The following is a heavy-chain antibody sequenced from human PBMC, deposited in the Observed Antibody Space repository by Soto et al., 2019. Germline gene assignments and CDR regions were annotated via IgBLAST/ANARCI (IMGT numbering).Heavy chain of an antibody. CDR2: IKQDGSEK. D-gene: IGHD6-13*01. J-gene: IGHJ6*02. CDR1: GFTFSSYW. Sequence: GGSLRLSCAASGFTFSSYWMSWVRQAPGKGLEWVANIKQDGSEKYYVDSVKGRFTISRDNAKNSLYLQMNSLRAEDTAVYYCAKEIAAAGTFYYYGMDVWGQGTTVTVSS. V-gene: IGHV3-7*01. CDR3: AKEIAAAGTFYYYGMDV.